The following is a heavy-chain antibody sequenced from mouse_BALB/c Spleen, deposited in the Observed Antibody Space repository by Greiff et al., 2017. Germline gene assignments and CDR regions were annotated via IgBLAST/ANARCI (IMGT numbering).Heavy chain of an antibody. J-gene: IGHJ4*01. CDR2: ISSGSSTI. CDR3: ARVGYGNQRAMDY. D-gene: IGHD2-10*02. CDR1: GFTFSSFG. V-gene: IGHV5-17*02. Sequence: EVQLVESGGGLVQPGGSRKLSCAASGFTFSSFGMHWVRQAPEKGLEWVAYISSGSSTIYYADTVKGRFTISRDNPKNTLFLQMTSLRSEDTAMYDCARVGYGNQRAMDYWGQGTSVTVSA.